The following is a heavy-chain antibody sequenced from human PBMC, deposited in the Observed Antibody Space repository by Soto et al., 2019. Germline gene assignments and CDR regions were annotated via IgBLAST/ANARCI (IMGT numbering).Heavy chain of an antibody. V-gene: IGHV4-38-2*01. J-gene: IGHJ6*02. CDR3: ARYGYDYYSGMDV. D-gene: IGHD3-16*01. Sequence: SETLSLTCSVSGYSIESGYYWGWIRQPPGTGLEWIGNIYHGGSTYYNPSLKNRVTISLDTSRNQFSLSLSSVTAADTAVYYCARYGYDYYSGMDVWGHGTSVTVSS. CDR2: IYHGGST. CDR1: GYSIESGYY.